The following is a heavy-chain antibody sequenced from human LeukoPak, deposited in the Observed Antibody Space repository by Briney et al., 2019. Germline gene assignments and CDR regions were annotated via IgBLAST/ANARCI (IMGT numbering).Heavy chain of an antibody. D-gene: IGHD4-17*01. CDR3: ANGGYGDYNEFDY. CDR1: GFTFSSYA. Sequence: HPGGSLRLSCAASGFTFSSYAMSWVRQAPGKGLEWVSAISGSGGSTYYADSVKGRFTISRDNSKNTLYLQMNSLRAEDTAVYYWANGGYGDYNEFDYWGQGTLGTVSS. J-gene: IGHJ4*02. CDR2: ISGSGGST. V-gene: IGHV3-23*01.